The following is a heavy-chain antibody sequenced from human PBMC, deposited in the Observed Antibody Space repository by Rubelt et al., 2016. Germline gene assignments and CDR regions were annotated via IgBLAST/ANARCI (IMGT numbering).Heavy chain of an antibody. Sequence: QVQLVQSGAEVKKPGASVKVSCKASGYTFTSYGISWVRQAPGQGLEWMGIINPSGGSPSYAQKFQVRVTMTRDTSTSTVYMELSSLRSEDTAVYYCARSPRYDFEDNWFDPWGQGTLVTVSS. V-gene: IGHV1-46*01. CDR2: INPSGGSP. CDR1: GYTFTSYG. J-gene: IGHJ5*02. D-gene: IGHD3-3*01. CDR3: ARSPRYDFEDNWFDP.